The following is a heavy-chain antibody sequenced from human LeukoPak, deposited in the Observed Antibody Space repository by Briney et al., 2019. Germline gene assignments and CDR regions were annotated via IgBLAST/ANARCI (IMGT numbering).Heavy chain of an antibody. D-gene: IGHD4-23*01. CDR1: GFTFSGYW. CDR2: INTDVSST. CDR3: ARDLKSAVTSAFDY. V-gene: IGHV3-74*01. J-gene: IGHJ4*02. Sequence: GGSLRLSCAASGFTFSGYWMHWVRQAPGKGLVWVSRINTDVSSTSYADSVKGRFTISSDNAGNTLYLQMNSLRAEDTAVYYCARDLKSAVTSAFDYWGQGTLSPSPQ.